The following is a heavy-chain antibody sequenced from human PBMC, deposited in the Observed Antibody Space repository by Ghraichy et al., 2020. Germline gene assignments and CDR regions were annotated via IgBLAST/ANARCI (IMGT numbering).Heavy chain of an antibody. V-gene: IGHV4-59*01. CDR3: AGTLAARRGRWFDP. Sequence: TLSLTCTVSGGSISSYYWSWIRQPPGKGLEWIGYIYYSGSTNYNPSLKSRVTISVDTSKNQFSLKLSSVTAADTAVYYCAGTLAARRGRWFDPWGQGTLVTVSS. D-gene: IGHD6-6*01. CDR2: IYYSGST. J-gene: IGHJ5*02. CDR1: GGSISSYY.